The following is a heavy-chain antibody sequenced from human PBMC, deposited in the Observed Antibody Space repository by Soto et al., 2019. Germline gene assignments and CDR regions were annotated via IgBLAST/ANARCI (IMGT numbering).Heavy chain of an antibody. CDR2: IYYSGST. D-gene: IGHD2-2*01. CDR3: ARLEDIVLVPAANELWAARLSSAAFDI. V-gene: IGHV4-39*01. CDR1: GGSISSSGYY. Sequence: PSETLPLTCTVSGGSISSSGYYRGRIRPPPGKGLEWIGSIYYSGSTYYNPSLKSRVTISVDTSKNQFSLKLSSVTAADTAVYYCARLEDIVLVPAANELWAARLSSAAFDIWGQGTMVTVSS. J-gene: IGHJ3*02.